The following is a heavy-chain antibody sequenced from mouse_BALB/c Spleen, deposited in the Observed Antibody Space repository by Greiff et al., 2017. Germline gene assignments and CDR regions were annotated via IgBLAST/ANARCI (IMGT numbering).Heavy chain of an antibody. J-gene: IGHJ2*01. CDR1: GYTFTSYW. V-gene: IGHV1-69*02. CDR3: TRGDPHYGSRGYYFDY. D-gene: IGHD1-1*01. CDR2: IYPSDSYT. Sequence: QVQLQQPGAELVRPGASVKLSCKASGYTFTSYWINWVKQRPGQGLEWIGNIYPSDSYTNYNQKFKDKATLTVDKSSSTAYMQLSSPTSEDSAVYYCTRGDPHYGSRGYYFDYWGQGTTLTVSS.